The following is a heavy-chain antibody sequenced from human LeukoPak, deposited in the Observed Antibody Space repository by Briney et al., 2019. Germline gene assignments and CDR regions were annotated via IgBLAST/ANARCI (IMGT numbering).Heavy chain of an antibody. D-gene: IGHD2-2*01. CDR3: TTGSSYCSSTSCLE. J-gene: IGHJ3*01. CDR2: IKSKTDGGTT. Sequence: GGSLRLSCAASGFTFSNAWMSWVRQAPGKGLEWVGRIKSKTDGGTTDYAAPVKGRFTISRDDSKNMLYLQMNSLKTEDTAVYYCTTGSSYCSSTSCLEWGQGTMVTVSS. V-gene: IGHV3-15*01. CDR1: GFTFSNAW.